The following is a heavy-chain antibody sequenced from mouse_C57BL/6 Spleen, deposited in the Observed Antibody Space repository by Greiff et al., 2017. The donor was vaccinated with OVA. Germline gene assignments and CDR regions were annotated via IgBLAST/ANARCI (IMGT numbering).Heavy chain of an antibody. D-gene: IGHD1-1*01. CDR2: IDPSDSYT. J-gene: IGHJ4*01. V-gene: IGHV1-59*01. Sequence: QVQLQQPGAELVRPGTSVKLSCKASGYTFTSYWMHWVKQRPGQGLEWIGVIDPSDSYTNYNQKFKGKATLTVDTSSSTAYMQLSCLTSEDSAVYYCARGGITTVVATSPSMDYWGQGTSVTVSS. CDR3: ARGGITTVVATSPSMDY. CDR1: GYTFTSYW.